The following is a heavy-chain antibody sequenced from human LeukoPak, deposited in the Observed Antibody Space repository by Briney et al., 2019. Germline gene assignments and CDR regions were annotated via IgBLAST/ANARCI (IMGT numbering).Heavy chain of an antibody. J-gene: IGHJ5*02. CDR2: IIAYNGNT. Sequence: ASLRDSCKTPGDTFTISGISWMPQTPGQRLEWMSWIIAYNGNTNYAQNLQGRVTMTTDTSTSTAYMELRSLRSDDTAVYFCARSDQWLAENWFDPWGQGTLVTVSS. V-gene: IGHV1-18*01. CDR1: GDTFTISG. CDR3: ARSDQWLAENWFDP. D-gene: IGHD6-19*01.